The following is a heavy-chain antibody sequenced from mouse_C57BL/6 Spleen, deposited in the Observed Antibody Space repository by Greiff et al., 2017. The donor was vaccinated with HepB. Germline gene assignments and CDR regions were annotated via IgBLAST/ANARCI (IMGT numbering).Heavy chain of an antibody. V-gene: IGHV5-9-1*02. Sequence: EVKLMESGEGLVKPGGSLKLSCAASGFTFSSYAMSWVRQTPEKRLEWVAYISSGGDYIYYADTVKGRFTISRDNARNTLYLQMSSLKSEDTAMYYCTRGSQLGREFAYWGQGTLVTVSA. CDR2: ISSGGDYI. CDR1: GFTFSSYA. CDR3: TRGSQLGREFAY. J-gene: IGHJ3*01. D-gene: IGHD4-1*02.